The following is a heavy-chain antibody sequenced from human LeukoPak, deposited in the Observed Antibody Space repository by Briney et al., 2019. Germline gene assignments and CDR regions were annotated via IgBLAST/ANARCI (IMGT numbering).Heavy chain of an antibody. D-gene: IGHD6-6*01. Sequence: GSLRLSCAVSGFTVRSNYMAWVRQAPGKGLECVSILYSSGDTYYADSVQGRSTISRDNSKNTLYLQMSSLRADDTAIYYCAKVILIAAAHGDFIDLWGQGTLVSVSS. CDR1: GFTVRSNY. CDR3: AKVILIAAAHGDFIDL. V-gene: IGHV3-53*01. CDR2: LYSSGDT. J-gene: IGHJ5*02.